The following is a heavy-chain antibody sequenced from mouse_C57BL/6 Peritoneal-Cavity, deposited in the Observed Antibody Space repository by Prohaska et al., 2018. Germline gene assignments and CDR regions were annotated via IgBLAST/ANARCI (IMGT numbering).Heavy chain of an antibody. Sequence: EVQLLETGGGLVQPGGSRGLSCEGSGFTFSGFWMSWVRQTPGKTLEWIGDINSDGSAINYAPSIKDRFTSVRDNDKSTLYLQMSNVRSEDTATYFCMRYGNYWYFDVWGTGTTVTVSS. V-gene: IGHV11-2*01. CDR2: INSDGSAI. CDR1: GFTFSGFW. D-gene: IGHD2-1*01. CDR3: MRYGNYWYFDV. J-gene: IGHJ1*03.